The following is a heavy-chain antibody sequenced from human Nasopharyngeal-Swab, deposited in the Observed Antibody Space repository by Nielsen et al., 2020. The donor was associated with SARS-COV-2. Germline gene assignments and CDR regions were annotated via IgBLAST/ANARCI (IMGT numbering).Heavy chain of an antibody. Sequence: ESLKISCAASGFSFRCYSMNWVRQAPGKGLVWVSRINSDGTNTIYADSAKGRFTISRDNAKNTLYLQINSLRAEDTAVYYCAREGFDYPFGYMDVWGKGTTVTVSS. CDR1: GFSFRCYS. V-gene: IGHV3-74*01. CDR2: INSDGTNT. D-gene: IGHD3-16*01. J-gene: IGHJ6*03. CDR3: AREGFDYPFGYMDV.